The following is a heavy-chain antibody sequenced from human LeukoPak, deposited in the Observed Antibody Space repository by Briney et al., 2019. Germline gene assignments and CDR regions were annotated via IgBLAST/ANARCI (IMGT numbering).Heavy chain of an antibody. CDR1: GGSISSGGYY. D-gene: IGHD5-18*01. CDR3: ASAKGYSRHYYYYYMDV. CDR2: IYYSGSA. J-gene: IGHJ6*03. Sequence: SETLSLTCSVSGGSISSGGYYWSWIRQHPGKGLEWIGYIYYSGSAYYNPSLKSRVTISVDTSKNQFSLKLTSVTAADTAVYYCASAKGYSRHYYYYYMDVWGKGTTVTVSS. V-gene: IGHV4-31*03.